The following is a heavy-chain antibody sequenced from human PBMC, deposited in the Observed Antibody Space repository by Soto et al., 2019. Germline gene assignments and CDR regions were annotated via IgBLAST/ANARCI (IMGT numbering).Heavy chain of an antibody. CDR2: ISEDGNTK. V-gene: IGHV3-30*18. Sequence: QVQLVESGGGVVQPGRSLTLSCAASGFTFSRFDMHWVRQAPGKGLEWVAVISEDGNTKYYADSVTGRFTISRDKSSNPLFLQMNSLRAEDTAVYYCAKARTTYTDTYSHRTFDYWGQGILVTVSS. J-gene: IGHJ4*02. CDR1: GFTFSRFD. D-gene: IGHD2-15*01. CDR3: AKARTTYTDTYSHRTFDY.